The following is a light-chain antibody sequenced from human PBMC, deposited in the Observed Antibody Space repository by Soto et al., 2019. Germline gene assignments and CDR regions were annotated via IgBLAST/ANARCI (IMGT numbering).Light chain of an antibody. CDR3: QQFSSYPLT. CDR1: QTVRNNY. Sequence: EFVLTQSPGTLSLSPGERATLSCRASQTVRNNYLAWYQQKHGQAPRLLIYDASSRATGIPDRFSGGGSGTDLTITISRLEPEDFEVYDCQQFSSYPLTFGGGTKVDIK. V-gene: IGKV3-20*01. J-gene: IGKJ4*01. CDR2: DAS.